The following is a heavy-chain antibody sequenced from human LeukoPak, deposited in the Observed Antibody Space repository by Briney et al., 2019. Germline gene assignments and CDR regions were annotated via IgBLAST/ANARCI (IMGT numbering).Heavy chain of an antibody. Sequence: GGSLRLSCAASGFTVSNNYIGWVRQAPGKGLEWVSVIYSGGSTKYADSVKARFTISRDSSKNTVYLQMNSLRVDDTAVYYCARATLDNWGQGTLVTVSS. CDR2: IYSGGST. CDR1: GFTVSNNY. J-gene: IGHJ4*02. CDR3: ARATLDN. V-gene: IGHV3-53*01.